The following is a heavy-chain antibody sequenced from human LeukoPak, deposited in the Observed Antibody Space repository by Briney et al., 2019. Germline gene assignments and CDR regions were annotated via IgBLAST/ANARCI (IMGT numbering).Heavy chain of an antibody. J-gene: IGHJ5*02. V-gene: IGHV4-39*01. CDR1: GGSISSSSYY. CDR2: IYYSGST. Sequence: SETLSLTCTVSGGSISSSSYYWGWIRQPPGKGLEWIGSIYYSGSTYYNPSLKSRVTISVDTSKNQFSLKLSSATAADTAVYYCARHVRTHSSSHWFDPWGQGTLVTVSS. D-gene: IGHD6-6*01. CDR3: ARHVRTHSSSHWFDP.